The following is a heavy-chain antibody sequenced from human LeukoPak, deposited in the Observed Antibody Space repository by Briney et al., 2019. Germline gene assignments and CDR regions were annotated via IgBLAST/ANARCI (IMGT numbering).Heavy chain of an antibody. V-gene: IGHV1-8*01. CDR3: ARDRGSVPARTMDV. J-gene: IGHJ6*03. Sequence: GASVKVSCKASGYTFTSYDINWVRQATGQGLEWMGWMNPNSGNTGYAQKFQGRVTMTRNTSISTAYMELSSLRSEDTAVYYCARDRGSVPARTMDVWGKGTTVTVSS. CDR1: GYTFTSYD. D-gene: IGHD2-2*01. CDR2: MNPNSGNT.